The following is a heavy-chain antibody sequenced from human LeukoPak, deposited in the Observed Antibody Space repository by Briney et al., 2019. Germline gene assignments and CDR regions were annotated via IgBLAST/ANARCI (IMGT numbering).Heavy chain of an antibody. V-gene: IGHV4-31*03. D-gene: IGHD5-24*01. CDR1: GGSISSGGYY. CDR2: IYYSGST. Sequence: PSETLSLTCTVSGGSISSGGYYWSWIRQHPGKGLEWIGYIYYSGSTCYNPSLKSRVTISVDTSKNQFSLKLSSVTAADTAVYYCARVGRDGYKYYFDYWGQGTLVTVSS. J-gene: IGHJ4*02. CDR3: ARVGRDGYKYYFDY.